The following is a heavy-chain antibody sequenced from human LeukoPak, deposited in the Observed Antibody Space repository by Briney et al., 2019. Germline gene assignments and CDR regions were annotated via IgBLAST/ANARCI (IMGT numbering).Heavy chain of an antibody. CDR2: INHSGST. CDR3: ARGGYSYGYVRHWFDP. D-gene: IGHD5-18*01. Sequence: PSQTLSLTCAVYGGSFSGYYWSWIRQPPGKGLEWIGEINHSGSTNYNPSLKSRVTISVDTSKNQFPLKLSSVTAADTAVYYCARGGYSYGYVRHWFDPWGQGTLVTVSS. CDR1: GGSFSGYY. V-gene: IGHV4-34*01. J-gene: IGHJ5*02.